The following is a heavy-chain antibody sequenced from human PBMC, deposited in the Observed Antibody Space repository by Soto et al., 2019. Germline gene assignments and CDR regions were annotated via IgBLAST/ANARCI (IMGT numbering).Heavy chain of an antibody. Sequence: QVQLVQSGTEVKKPGASVKVSCKASGYTFSTYVISWLRQAPGQGPEWMGWVNGYNGYTKYAEKFQGRVTMTTDTSTSTDYMELWSLRSDDTAVYYCARDDKNWFDPWGQGTLVSVSS. V-gene: IGHV1-18*01. J-gene: IGHJ5*02. CDR1: GYTFSTYV. CDR2: VNGYNGYT. CDR3: ARDDKNWFDP.